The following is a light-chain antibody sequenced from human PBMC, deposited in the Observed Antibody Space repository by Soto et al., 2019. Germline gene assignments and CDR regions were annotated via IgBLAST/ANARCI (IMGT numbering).Light chain of an antibody. J-gene: IGKJ5*01. CDR3: QQSYSTLIT. V-gene: IGKV1-5*03. CDR1: QSISSW. Sequence: DIQMTQSPSTLSASAGDTVTITCRASQSISSWLAWYQQKPGKAPKLLIYKASTLKSGVPSRFSGSGSGTDFTLTISSLQPEDFATYYCQQSYSTLITFGQGTRLEIK. CDR2: KAS.